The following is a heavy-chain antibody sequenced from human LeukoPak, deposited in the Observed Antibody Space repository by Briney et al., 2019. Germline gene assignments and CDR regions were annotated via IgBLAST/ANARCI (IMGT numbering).Heavy chain of an antibody. Sequence: SETLSLTCTVSGGSISSYYWSWIRQPAGKGLEWIGRIYTSGSTNYNPSLKSRVTMSVDTSKNQFSLKLSSVTAADTAVYYCARETEAYYYDSSGCYYFDYWGQGTLVTVSS. CDR2: IYTSGST. CDR1: GGSISSYY. V-gene: IGHV4-4*07. D-gene: IGHD3-22*01. J-gene: IGHJ4*02. CDR3: ARETEAYYYDSSGCYYFDY.